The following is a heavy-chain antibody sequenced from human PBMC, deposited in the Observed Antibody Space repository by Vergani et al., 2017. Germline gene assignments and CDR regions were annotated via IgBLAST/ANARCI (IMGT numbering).Heavy chain of an antibody. V-gene: IGHV3-23*01. CDR1: GFTFNFYA. Sequence: EVQLLDSGGGLVQPGGSLRLSCAVSGFTFNFYAMSWVRQAPGKGLEWVSGISGSGASTYNADSVKGRFTISRNNPKNTLYLQMNSLRAEDTAVYYCAKGTALFGFGESYFDYWGLGTLVTVSS. J-gene: IGHJ4*02. CDR3: AKGTALFGFGESYFDY. CDR2: ISGSGAST. D-gene: IGHD3-10*01.